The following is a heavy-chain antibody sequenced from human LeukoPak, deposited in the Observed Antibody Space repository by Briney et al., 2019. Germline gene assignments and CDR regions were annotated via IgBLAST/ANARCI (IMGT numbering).Heavy chain of an antibody. D-gene: IGHD3-10*01. CDR1: GYSFTSYW. CDR2: IYPGDSDT. Sequence: GESLKISCKGSGYSFTSYWIGWVRQMPGKGLEWMGIIYPGDSDTRYSPSFQGQVTISADESISTAYLQWSSLKASDTAMYYCARLTNFITMVRGALDYWGQGTLVTVSS. J-gene: IGHJ4*02. CDR3: ARLTNFITMVRGALDY. V-gene: IGHV5-51*01.